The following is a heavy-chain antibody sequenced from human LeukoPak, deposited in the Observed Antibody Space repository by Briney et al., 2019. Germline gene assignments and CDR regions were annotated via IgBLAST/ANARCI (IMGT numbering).Heavy chain of an antibody. CDR2: IYYSGST. CDR3: ARDLYGVYYYMDV. Sequence: SETLSLTCTVSGYSISSGYYWGWIRQPPGKGLEWIGSIYYSGSTYYNPSLKSRVTISVDTSKNQFSLKLSSVTAADTAVYYCARDLYGVYYYMDVRGKGTTVTVSS. J-gene: IGHJ6*03. V-gene: IGHV4-38-2*02. D-gene: IGHD4-17*01. CDR1: GYSISSGYY.